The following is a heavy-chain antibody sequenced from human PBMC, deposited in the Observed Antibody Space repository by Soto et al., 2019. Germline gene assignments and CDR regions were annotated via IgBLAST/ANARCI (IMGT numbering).Heavy chain of an antibody. Sequence: GGSLRLSCAASGFTFSSYWMHWVRQAPGKGLEWVANIKQDGSEKYYVDSVKGRFTISRDNAKNSLYLQMNSLRAEDTAVYYCAREGGYSGYDYYYCYYGMDVWGQGTTVTVSS. CDR2: IKQDGSEK. V-gene: IGHV3-7*03. J-gene: IGHJ6*02. D-gene: IGHD5-12*01. CDR3: AREGGYSGYDYYYCYYGMDV. CDR1: GFTFSSYW.